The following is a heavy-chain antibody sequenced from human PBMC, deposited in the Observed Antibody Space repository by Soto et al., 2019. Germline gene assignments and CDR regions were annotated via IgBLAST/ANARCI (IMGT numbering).Heavy chain of an antibody. CDR1: GGSISSGSYY. CDR2: IYYSGSP. D-gene: IGHD5-12*01. Sequence: QLQLLESGPGLVKPSETMSLTCTVSGGSISSGSYYLGWIRQPPGKGLKWIGSIYYSGSPYYNPSLKSRVTISIDAPKNQFSLRLSAVTAADTAVYYFSRLGRWLQSVHFDYWGQGTMVTVSS. V-gene: IGHV4-39*01. CDR3: SRLGRWLQSVHFDY. J-gene: IGHJ4*02.